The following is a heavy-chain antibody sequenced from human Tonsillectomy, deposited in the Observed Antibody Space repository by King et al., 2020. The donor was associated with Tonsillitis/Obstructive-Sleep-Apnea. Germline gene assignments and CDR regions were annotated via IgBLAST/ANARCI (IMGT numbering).Heavy chain of an antibody. CDR1: GFTFSSFA. CDR2: ISYDGSNK. CDR3: ARGGSGPFIAARQWYFDL. D-gene: IGHD6-6*01. Sequence: HVQLVESGGGVVQPGRSLRLSCAASGFTFSSFAIHWVRQAPGKGLEGVAVISYDGSNKYYADSVKGRFTISRDNSKNTLYLQMNSLRAEDTAVYYCARGGSGPFIAARQWYFDLWGRGTLVTVSS. J-gene: IGHJ2*01. V-gene: IGHV3-30*04.